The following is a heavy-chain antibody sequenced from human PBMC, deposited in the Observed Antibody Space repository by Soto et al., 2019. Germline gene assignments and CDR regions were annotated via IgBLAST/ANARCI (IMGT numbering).Heavy chain of an antibody. CDR3: ARDSGIAAAIDY. J-gene: IGHJ4*02. CDR2: ISTDGSST. D-gene: IGHD6-13*01. CDR1: GVTLSKDW. V-gene: IGHV3-74*01. Sequence: ARGARRLSCGGSGVTLSKDWMHLVRQTPGKGLVWVSRISTDGSSTSYADSVKGRFTISRDNAKNMLYLQMNSLRAEDTAVYYCARDSGIAAAIDYWGQAPLVTVSS.